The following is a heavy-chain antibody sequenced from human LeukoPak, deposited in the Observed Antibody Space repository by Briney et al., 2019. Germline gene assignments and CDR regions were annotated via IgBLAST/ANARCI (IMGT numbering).Heavy chain of an antibody. CDR2: ISGSSSNT. V-gene: IGHV3-11*06. CDR1: GFTFSDYY. J-gene: IGHJ6*02. CDR3: ASEYGSSWYAPHYYYGMDV. Sequence: GGSLRLSCAASGFTFSDYYMSWIRQAPGKGLEWVSYISGSSSNTKYADSVKGRFTISRDNAKNSLYLQMNSLRAEDTAVYYCASEYGSSWYAPHYYYGMDVRGQGTTVTVSS. D-gene: IGHD6-13*01.